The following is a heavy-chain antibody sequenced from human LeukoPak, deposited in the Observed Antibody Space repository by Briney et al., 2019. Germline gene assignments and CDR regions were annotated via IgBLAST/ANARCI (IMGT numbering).Heavy chain of an antibody. J-gene: IGHJ4*02. Sequence: PSETLSLTCTVSGGSISSDAYHWGWIRQPPGKGLEWIGSIYYSGSTYYNSSLKSRVTISVDMSKNQFSLKLSSVTAADTAVYYCATTGYYYDSSPYWGQGTLVTVSS. D-gene: IGHD3-22*01. CDR3: ATTGYYYDSSPY. CDR2: IYYSGST. CDR1: GGSISSDAYH. V-gene: IGHV4-39*07.